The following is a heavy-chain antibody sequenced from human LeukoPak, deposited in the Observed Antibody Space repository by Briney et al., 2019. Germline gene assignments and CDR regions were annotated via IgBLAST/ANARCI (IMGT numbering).Heavy chain of an antibody. V-gene: IGHV4-61*02. CDR3: ARSNYYDTSGWAFDI. Sequence: SQTLSLTCTVSGGSISSGSYYWSWIRQPAGKGLEWIGRIYTSGSTNYSPSLKSRVTISVDTSKNQFSLKLSSVTAADTAVYYCARSNYYDTSGWAFDIWGQGTMVTVSS. J-gene: IGHJ3*02. D-gene: IGHD3-22*01. CDR1: GGSISSGSYY. CDR2: IYTSGST.